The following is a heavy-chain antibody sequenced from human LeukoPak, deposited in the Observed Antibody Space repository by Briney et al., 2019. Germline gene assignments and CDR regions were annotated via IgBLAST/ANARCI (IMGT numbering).Heavy chain of an antibody. CDR1: GYTFSSYD. CDR3: ARRKQWLVRTYYYYGMDV. V-gene: IGHV1-18*01. Sequence: ASVKVSCKASGYTFSSYDPSWVRQAPGQGLEWMGWINVYNGNTNYAQKLQGRVTMTTDTSTSTAYMELRSLRSDDTAVYYCARRKQWLVRTYYYYGMDVWGQGTTVTVSS. CDR2: INVYNGNT. J-gene: IGHJ6*02. D-gene: IGHD6-19*01.